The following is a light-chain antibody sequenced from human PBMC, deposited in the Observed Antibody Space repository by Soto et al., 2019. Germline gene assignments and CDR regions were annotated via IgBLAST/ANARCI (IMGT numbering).Light chain of an antibody. CDR1: QSLLHRDGKTY. CDR2: EVS. CDR3: MQDVELPFT. V-gene: IGKV2D-29*01. Sequence: DVVMTQPPLSLSVTPGQPASMSCTSSQSLLHRDGKTYLYWYLQRPGQPPQLLMYEVSNRFSGVPDRFSGSGSGTDFTLKISRVEAEDVGVYYCMQDVELPFTFGGGTKVEIK. J-gene: IGKJ4*01.